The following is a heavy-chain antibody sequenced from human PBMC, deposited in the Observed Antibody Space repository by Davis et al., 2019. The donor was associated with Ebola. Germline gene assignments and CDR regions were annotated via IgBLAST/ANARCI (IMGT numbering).Heavy chain of an antibody. J-gene: IGHJ4*02. CDR3: ARSVQQLFDY. V-gene: IGHV6-1*01. Sequence: MPSETLSLTCAISGDSVSSSSATWNWIRQSPSRGLEWLGRTYYRSKWYNVYAVSVKSRITINPDTSKNQFSLQLNSVTPEDTAVYYCARSVQQLFDYWGQGTLVTVSS. CDR2: TYYRSKWYN. D-gene: IGHD6-13*01. CDR1: GDSVSSSSAT.